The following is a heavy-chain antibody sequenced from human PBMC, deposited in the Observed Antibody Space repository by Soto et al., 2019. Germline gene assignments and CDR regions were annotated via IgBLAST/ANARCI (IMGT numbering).Heavy chain of an antibody. CDR3: ARGYCSTTSCQYYLHF. D-gene: IGHD2-2*01. V-gene: IGHV1-3*01. Sequence: QVQLVQSGPEVKKPGASVKVSCKASGYIFSDYAIHWVRQAPGQRLEWMGWINGGNGDTKYSQRFQGRVTITRDTSASTAYMEVTSLGSEDTALYHCARGYCSTTSCQYYLHFWGQGTLITVSS. J-gene: IGHJ4*02. CDR2: INGGNGDT. CDR1: GYIFSDYA.